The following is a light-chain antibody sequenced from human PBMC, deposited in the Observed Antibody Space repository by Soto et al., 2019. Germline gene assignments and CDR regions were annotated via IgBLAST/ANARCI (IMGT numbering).Light chain of an antibody. CDR1: NTDVGGYSY. CDR3: SSYAGNYTYV. V-gene: IGLV2-11*01. J-gene: IGLJ1*01. Sequence: QSALTQPRSVSGSPGQSVTISCTGTNTDVGGYSYVSWYQQHPGKAPKLMIYAVSKWPSGVPDRFSGSKSGNTASLTISGLQDDDEADYYCSSYAGNYTYVFGTGTKLTVL. CDR2: AVS.